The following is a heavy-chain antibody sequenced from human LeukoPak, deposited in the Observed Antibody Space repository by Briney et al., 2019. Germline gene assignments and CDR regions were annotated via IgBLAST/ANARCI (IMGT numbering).Heavy chain of an antibody. Sequence: PGRSLRLSCTVYRFTSGDYAMSWVSQAPGKGREWEGFIRSKAYGGTTEYDASVKGRFTISRDGSKCIAYPQMNSLKTEDTAVYYYTRLIMITFGGDSGGVYYFDYWGQGTLVTVSS. CDR3: TRLIMITFGGDSGGVYYFDY. CDR1: RFTSGDYA. CDR2: IRSKAYGGTT. D-gene: IGHD3-16*01. V-gene: IGHV3-49*04. J-gene: IGHJ4*02.